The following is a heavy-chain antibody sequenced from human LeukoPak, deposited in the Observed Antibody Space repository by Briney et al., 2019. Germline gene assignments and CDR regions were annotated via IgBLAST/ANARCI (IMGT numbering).Heavy chain of an antibody. CDR2: INPSGGST. CDR1: GYTFTSYY. J-gene: IGHJ6*03. D-gene: IGHD2-21*01. CDR3: ARDRRGPPATYSYYMDV. V-gene: IGHV1-46*01. Sequence: ASVKVSCKASGYTFTSYYMHWVRQAPGQGLEWMGLINPSGGSTSYAQKFQGRVTMTRDMSTSTVYMELCSRRSGDTAVYYCARDRRGPPATYSYYMDVGGKGTTVTVS.